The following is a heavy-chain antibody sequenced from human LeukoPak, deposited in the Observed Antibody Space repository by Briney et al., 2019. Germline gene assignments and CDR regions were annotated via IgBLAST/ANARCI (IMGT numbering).Heavy chain of an antibody. D-gene: IGHD4-17*01. Sequence: ASVKVSCKASGYTFTSYDINWVRQATEQGLEWMGWMNPNSGNTDYAQTFQGRVTMTRSTSLSTAYMELSSLRSEDTAVYYCARGVGDDYGDYGFVNRQNWFDPWGQGTLVTVSS. CDR2: MNPNSGNT. CDR3: ARGVGDDYGDYGFVNRQNWFDP. J-gene: IGHJ5*02. CDR1: GYTFTSYD. V-gene: IGHV1-8*01.